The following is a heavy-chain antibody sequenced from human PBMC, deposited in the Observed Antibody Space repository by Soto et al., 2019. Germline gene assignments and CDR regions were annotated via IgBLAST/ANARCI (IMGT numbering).Heavy chain of an antibody. CDR3: ARNLFTNPGDY. J-gene: IGHJ4*02. CDR2: IKGGDGTT. V-gene: IGHV1-3*01. Sequence: ASVKVSCKASGYTFTNYVVHWVRQAPGQRLEWVGWIKGGDGTTKYSQKFQGRVTITRDTSASTAYMDLSSLRSEDTAVYYCARNLFTNPGDYWGQGTLVTVSS. CDR1: GYTFTNYV. D-gene: IGHD2-2*01.